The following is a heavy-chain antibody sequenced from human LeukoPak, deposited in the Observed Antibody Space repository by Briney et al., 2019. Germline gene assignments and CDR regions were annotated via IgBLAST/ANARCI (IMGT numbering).Heavy chain of an antibody. D-gene: IGHD4-17*01. CDR1: GYTLTELS. Sequence: ASVKGSCKVSGYTLTELSMHWVRQAPGKGLEWMGGFDPEDGETIYAQKFQGRVTMTEDTSTDTAYMELSSLRSEDTAVYYCATGYGDYAPPRLDYWGQGTLVTVSS. J-gene: IGHJ4*02. V-gene: IGHV1-24*01. CDR3: ATGYGDYAPPRLDY. CDR2: FDPEDGET.